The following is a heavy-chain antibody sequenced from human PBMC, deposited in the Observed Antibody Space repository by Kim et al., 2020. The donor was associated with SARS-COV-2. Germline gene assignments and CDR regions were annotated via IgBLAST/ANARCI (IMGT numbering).Heavy chain of an antibody. CDR3: AKDRDSSSWYGYFQS. V-gene: IGHV3-23*01. Sequence: GGSLRLSCAASGFPFGTFTMSWVRQAPGKGLEWVSSISPGGISTYYADSVKGRFTNSRDNSKSTLFLQLNSLRVEDTAVYYCAKDRDSSSWYGYFQSWGQGTLVTVSS. CDR1: GFPFGTFT. D-gene: IGHD6-13*01. J-gene: IGHJ1*01. CDR2: ISPGGIST.